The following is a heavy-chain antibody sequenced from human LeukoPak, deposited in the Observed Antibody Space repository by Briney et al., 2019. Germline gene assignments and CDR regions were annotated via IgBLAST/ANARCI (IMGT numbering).Heavy chain of an antibody. Sequence: GGTLRLSCAASGFSFSDHYMDWVRQAPGKGLEWVSSISSGSTYIYYADSVKGRFTISRDNAKNSLYLQMNSLRAEDTAVYYCARDLDYGGRSNFDHWGQGTLVTVSS. D-gene: IGHD4-23*01. J-gene: IGHJ4*02. CDR1: GFSFSDHY. CDR2: ISSGSTYI. V-gene: IGHV3-21*01. CDR3: ARDLDYGGRSNFDH.